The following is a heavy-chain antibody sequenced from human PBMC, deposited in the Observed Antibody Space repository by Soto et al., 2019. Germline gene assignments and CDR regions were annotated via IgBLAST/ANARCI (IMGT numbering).Heavy chain of an antibody. CDR1: GGSISSYY. Sequence: PSETLSLTCTVSGGSISSYYWSWIRQPPGKGLEWIGYIYYSGSTNYNPSLKSRVTISVDTSKNQFSLKLSSVTAADTAVYYCARDSRWGSRPVNWFDPWGQGTLVTVSS. V-gene: IGHV4-59*01. J-gene: IGHJ5*02. CDR2: IYYSGST. D-gene: IGHD1-26*01. CDR3: ARDSRWGSRPVNWFDP.